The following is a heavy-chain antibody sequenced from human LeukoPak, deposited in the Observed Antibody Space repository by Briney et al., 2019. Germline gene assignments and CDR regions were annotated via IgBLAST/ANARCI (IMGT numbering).Heavy chain of an antibody. Sequence: SETLSLTCAVYGGSFSGYYWSWIRQPPGKGLEWIGEINHSGSTNYNPSLKSRVTISVDTSKNQFSLKLSSVTAADTAVNYCARGDYYGSGSDYWGQGTLVTVSS. CDR2: INHSGST. J-gene: IGHJ4*02. CDR1: GGSFSGYY. V-gene: IGHV4-34*01. CDR3: ARGDYYGSGSDY. D-gene: IGHD3-10*01.